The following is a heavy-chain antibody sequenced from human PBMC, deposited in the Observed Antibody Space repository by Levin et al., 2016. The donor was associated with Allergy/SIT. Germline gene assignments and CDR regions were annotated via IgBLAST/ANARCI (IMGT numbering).Heavy chain of an antibody. D-gene: IGHD3-22*01. CDR1: GGTFSNYA. V-gene: IGHV1-69*13. Sequence: SVKVSCKASGGTFSNYAISWVRQAPGQGLEWMGGIIPIFGRTDYAQKFQGRVTVTADESTSTAYMELSSLRSEDTAAYYCAIDSSTFRNHYYVMDVWGQGTTVTVSS. J-gene: IGHJ6*02. CDR2: IIPIFGRT. CDR3: AIDSSTFRNHYYVMDV.